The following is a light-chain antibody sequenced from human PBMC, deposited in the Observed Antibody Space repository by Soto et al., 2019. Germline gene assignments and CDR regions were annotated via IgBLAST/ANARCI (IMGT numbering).Light chain of an antibody. CDR1: QSISSW. J-gene: IGKJ1*01. Sequence: GDRVTITCRASQSISSWLAWYQQKPGKAPKLLIYDASSLESGVPSRFSGSGSGTEFTLTISSLQPDDFATYYCQQYNSYSWKFGQGTKV. CDR3: QQYNSYSWK. V-gene: IGKV1-5*01. CDR2: DAS.